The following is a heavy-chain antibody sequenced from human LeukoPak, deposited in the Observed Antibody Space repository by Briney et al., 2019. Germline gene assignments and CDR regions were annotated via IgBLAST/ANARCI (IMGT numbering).Heavy chain of an antibody. D-gene: IGHD2-2*01. CDR1: GFTFSSYS. CDR3: ARGRRGYCSSTSCSHGWFDP. V-gene: IGHV3-21*01. Sequence: GGSLRLSCAASGFTFSSYSMNWVRQAPGKGLEWVSSISSSSSYIYYADSVKGRFTISRDNAKNSLYLQMNSLRAEDTAVYYCARGRRGYCSSTSCSHGWFDPWGQGTLVTVS. J-gene: IGHJ5*02. CDR2: ISSSSSYI.